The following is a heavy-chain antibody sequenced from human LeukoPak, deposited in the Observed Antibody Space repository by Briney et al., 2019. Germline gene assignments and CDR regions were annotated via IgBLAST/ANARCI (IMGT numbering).Heavy chain of an antibody. CDR1: GFTFSSYA. CDR2: ISGSGGST. CDR3: AKDFLFPGDYFDY. V-gene: IGHV3-23*01. Sequence: PGGSLRLSCAAPGFTFSSYAMSWVRQAPGKGLEWVSAISGSGGSTYYADSVKGRFTISRDNSKNTLYLQMNSLRAEDTAVYYCAKDFLFPGDYFDYWGQGTLVTVSS. J-gene: IGHJ4*02. D-gene: IGHD2/OR15-2a*01.